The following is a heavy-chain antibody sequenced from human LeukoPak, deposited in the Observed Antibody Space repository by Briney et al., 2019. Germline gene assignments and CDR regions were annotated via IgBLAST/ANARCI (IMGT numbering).Heavy chain of an antibody. J-gene: IGHJ4*02. V-gene: IGHV3-64*01. CDR1: GFTFSSYA. Sequence: PGGSLRLSCAASGFTFSSYAMHWVRQAPGKGLEYVSAISSNGGSTYYANSVKGRFTISRDNSKNTLYLQMGSLRAEDMAVYYCARVGGDYSVGYWGQGTLVTVSS. CDR3: ARVGGDYSVGY. D-gene: IGHD4-17*01. CDR2: ISSNGGST.